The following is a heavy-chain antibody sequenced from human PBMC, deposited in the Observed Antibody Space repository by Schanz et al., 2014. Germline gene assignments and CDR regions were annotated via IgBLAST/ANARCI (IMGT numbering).Heavy chain of an antibody. CDR3: AKGRFGELSAFDI. J-gene: IGHJ4*02. Sequence: EVHLLESGGGLVPPGGSLRLSCAASGFTFSGFWMTWVRQAPGKGLEWLSVISASGGDTYYADSVKGRFTISRDNSKNTLYLQMNSLRAEDTAVYFCAKGRFGELSAFDIWGQGTPVTVSS. D-gene: IGHD3-10*01. V-gene: IGHV3-23*01. CDR1: GFTFSGFW. CDR2: ISASGGDT.